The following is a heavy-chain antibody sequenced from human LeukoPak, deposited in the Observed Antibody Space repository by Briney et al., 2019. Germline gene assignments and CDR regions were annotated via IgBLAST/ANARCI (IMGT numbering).Heavy chain of an antibody. Sequence: SETLSLTCAVSGGSISSYYWSWIRQPPGKGLEWIGYIYYSGSTNYNPSLKSRVTISVDTSENQFSLKLSSVTAADTAVYYCARPTSKLGSFDYWGQGTLVTVSS. V-gene: IGHV4-59*08. D-gene: IGHD2/OR15-2a*01. CDR2: IYYSGST. CDR3: ARPTSKLGSFDY. CDR1: GGSISSYY. J-gene: IGHJ4*02.